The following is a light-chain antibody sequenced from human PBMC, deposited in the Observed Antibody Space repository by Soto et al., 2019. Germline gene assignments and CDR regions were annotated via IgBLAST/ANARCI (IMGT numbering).Light chain of an antibody. V-gene: IGKV3-20*01. J-gene: IGKJ3*01. CDR2: GAS. CDR1: QSITNSY. Sequence: EIVLTQSPGTLSLSPGERATLSCRASQSITNSYLAWYQQKPGQAPRLLIYGASSRATGIPDRFSGGGSGADFTLTISRLEPEDFAVYYCHQYGSSQGLFTFGPGTKVDVK. CDR3: HQYGSSQGLFT.